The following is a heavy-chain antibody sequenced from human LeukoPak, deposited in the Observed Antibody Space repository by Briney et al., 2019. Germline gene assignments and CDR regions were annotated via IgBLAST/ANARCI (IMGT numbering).Heavy chain of an antibody. Sequence: GGSLRLSCAASGFTFSSYGMHWVRQAPGKGLEWVAVIWNDGSNKYDADSVKGRFTISRDNAKNTVYLQMNSLRAEDTAVYYCATDDKYAPSSWGQGTLVTVSS. D-gene: IGHD2-2*01. CDR1: GFTFSSYG. CDR3: ATDDKYAPSS. V-gene: IGHV3-33*03. J-gene: IGHJ5*02. CDR2: IWNDGSNK.